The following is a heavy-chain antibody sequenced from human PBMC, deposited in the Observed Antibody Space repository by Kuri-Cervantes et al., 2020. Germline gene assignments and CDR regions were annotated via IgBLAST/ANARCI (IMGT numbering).Heavy chain of an antibody. CDR3: AREAGSGYDLAY. D-gene: IGHD5-12*01. J-gene: IGHJ4*02. V-gene: IGHV3-30-3*01. Sequence: GGSLRLSCAASGFTFSSYAMHWVRQAPGKGLEWVAVISYDGSNKYYADSVKGRFTISRDNSKNTLYLQMNSLRAEDTAVYYCAREAGSGYDLAYWGQGTLVTVSS. CDR2: ISYDGSNK. CDR1: GFTFSSYA.